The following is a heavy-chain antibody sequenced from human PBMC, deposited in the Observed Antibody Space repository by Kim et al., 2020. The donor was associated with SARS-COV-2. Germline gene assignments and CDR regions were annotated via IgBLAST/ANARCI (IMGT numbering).Heavy chain of an antibody. V-gene: IGHV3-48*01. D-gene: IGHD3-10*01. J-gene: IGHJ5*02. CDR3: ARRGYYGSGTYNWFDP. Sequence: DTVKGRFTISRDNDKNSLYLQMNSLGAEDTAVYYCARRGYYGSGTYNWFDPWGQGTLVTVSS.